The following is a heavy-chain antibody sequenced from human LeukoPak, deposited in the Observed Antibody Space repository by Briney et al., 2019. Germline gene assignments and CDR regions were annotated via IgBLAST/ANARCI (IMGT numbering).Heavy chain of an antibody. Sequence: GGSLRLSCAASGFTFSSYAMSWVRQAPGKGLEWVSAISGSGGSTYYADSVKGRFTISRDNSKNTLYLQMNSLRAEDTAVYYCAKHYGSGSYYLLRGAFDIWGQGTVVTVSS. V-gene: IGHV3-23*01. CDR3: AKHYGSGSYYLLRGAFDI. CDR1: GFTFSSYA. J-gene: IGHJ3*02. CDR2: ISGSGGST. D-gene: IGHD3-10*01.